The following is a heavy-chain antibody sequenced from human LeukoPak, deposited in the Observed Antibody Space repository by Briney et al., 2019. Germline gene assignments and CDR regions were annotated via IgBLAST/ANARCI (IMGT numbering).Heavy chain of an antibody. J-gene: IGHJ4*02. Sequence: PSETLSLTCTVSGGSITSVGYYWTWIRQPPGKGLEWIGYIYHSTNTFYNPSLKSRVTISVDRSKNQFSLKLSSVTAADTAVYYCARESPTVFDYWGQGTLVTVSS. CDR2: IYHSTNT. CDR1: GGSITSVGYY. CDR3: ARESPTVFDY. V-gene: IGHV4-30-2*01. D-gene: IGHD4-17*01.